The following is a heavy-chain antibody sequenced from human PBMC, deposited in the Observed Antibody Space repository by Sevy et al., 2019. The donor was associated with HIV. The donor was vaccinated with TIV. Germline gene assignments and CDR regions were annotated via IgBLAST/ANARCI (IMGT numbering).Heavy chain of an antibody. Sequence: GGSLRLSCAASGFTFSKAWMSWVRQAPGKGLEWVGRIKSNTDGGTTDYAEPVKGRFTISRDDSKNTLYLQVNSLKTDDTAVYYCTTKKGFWSGYFYFDYWGQGTLVTVS. CDR3: TTKKGFWSGYFYFDY. V-gene: IGHV3-15*01. D-gene: IGHD3-3*01. CDR1: GFTFSKAW. J-gene: IGHJ4*02. CDR2: IKSNTDGGTT.